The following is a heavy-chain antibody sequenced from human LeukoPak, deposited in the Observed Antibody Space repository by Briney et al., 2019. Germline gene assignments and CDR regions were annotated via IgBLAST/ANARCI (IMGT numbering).Heavy chain of an antibody. CDR2: INHSGST. CDR1: GGSFSGYY. CDR3: ARPGGIAARPRYFQH. Sequence: SETLSLTCAVYGGSFSGYYWSWIRQPPGKGLEWIGEINHSGSTNYNPSLKSRVTISVDTSKNQFSLKLSSVTAADTAVYYCARPGGIAARPRYFQHWGQGTLVTVSP. D-gene: IGHD6-6*01. J-gene: IGHJ1*01. V-gene: IGHV4-34*01.